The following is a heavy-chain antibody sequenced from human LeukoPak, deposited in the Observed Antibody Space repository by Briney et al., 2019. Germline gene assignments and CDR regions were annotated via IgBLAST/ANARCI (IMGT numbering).Heavy chain of an antibody. CDR3: ARNQRYSSSWYRGTFDP. CDR1: GYTFTSYG. Sequence: ASVKVSCKASGYTFTSYGISWVRQATGQGLEWMGWMNPNSGNTGYAQKFQGRVTMTRNTSISTAYMELSSLRSEDTAVYYCARNQRYSSSWYRGTFDPWGQGTLVTVSS. V-gene: IGHV1-8*02. CDR2: MNPNSGNT. J-gene: IGHJ5*02. D-gene: IGHD6-13*01.